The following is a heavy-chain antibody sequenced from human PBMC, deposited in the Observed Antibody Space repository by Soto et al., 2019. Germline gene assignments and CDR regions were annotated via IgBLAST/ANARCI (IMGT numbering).Heavy chain of an antibody. Sequence: QVQLVQSGAEVKKPGASVKVSCKASGYTFTSYDINWVRQATGQGLERMGWMNPNSGNTGYAQKFQGRVTMTRNTSISTAYMELSSLGSEDTAVYYCARRGIAAAGYCYYYYFDLWGRGTLVTVSS. CDR3: ARRGIAAAGYCYYYYFDL. CDR1: GYTFTSYD. CDR2: MNPNSGNT. J-gene: IGHJ2*01. D-gene: IGHD6-13*01. V-gene: IGHV1-8*01.